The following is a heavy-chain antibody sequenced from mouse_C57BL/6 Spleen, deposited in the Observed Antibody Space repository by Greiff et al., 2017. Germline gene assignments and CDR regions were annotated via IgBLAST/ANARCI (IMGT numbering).Heavy chain of an antibody. V-gene: IGHV5-6*01. Sequence: EVQVVESGGDLVKPGGSLKLSCAASGFTFSSSGMSWVRQTPDKSLEWVATISSGGSYTYYPDSVKGRFTISRDNAKNTLYLQMSSLKSEDTAMYYCARQGYDYDSYYAMDYGGQGTSVTVSS. D-gene: IGHD2-4*01. CDR2: ISSGGSYT. CDR3: ARQGYDYDSYYAMDY. CDR1: GFTFSSSG. J-gene: IGHJ4*01.